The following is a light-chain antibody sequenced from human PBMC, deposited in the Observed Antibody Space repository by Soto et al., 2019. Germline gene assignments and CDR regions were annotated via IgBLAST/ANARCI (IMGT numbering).Light chain of an antibody. J-gene: IGKJ3*01. CDR2: AAS. CDR3: QQYYSYPFT. V-gene: IGKV1-8*01. CDR1: QGISSY. Sequence: AIRMTQSPSSLSASTGDRVTITCRASQGISSYLAWYQQKPGKAPKLLISAASTLQSGVPSRFSGSGSGTDFTLTISCLQSEDFATYYCQQYYSYPFTFGPGTKVDIK.